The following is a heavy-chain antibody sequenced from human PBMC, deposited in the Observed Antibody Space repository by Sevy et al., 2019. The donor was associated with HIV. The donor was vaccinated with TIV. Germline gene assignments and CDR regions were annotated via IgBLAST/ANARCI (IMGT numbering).Heavy chain of an antibody. V-gene: IGHV3-48*02. D-gene: IGHD2-15*01. CDR3: ARESKWAVVTDFDY. CDR1: GFTFSSYS. CDR2: ISSSSTI. J-gene: IGHJ4*02. Sequence: GGSLRLSCAASGFTFSSYSMNWVRQAPGKGLEWVSYISSSSTIYYADSVKGRFTISRDNAKNSLYLQMNSLRDEDTAVYYCARESKWAVVTDFDYWGQGTLVTVSS.